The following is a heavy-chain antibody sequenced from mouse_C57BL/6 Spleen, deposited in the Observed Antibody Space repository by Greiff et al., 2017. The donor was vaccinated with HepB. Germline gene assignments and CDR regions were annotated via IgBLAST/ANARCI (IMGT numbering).Heavy chain of an antibody. Sequence: EVQGVESGGGLVKPGGSLKLSCAASGFTFSDYGMHWVRQAPEKGLEWVAYISSGSSTIYYADTVKGRFTISRDNAKNTLFLQMTSLRSEDTAMYYCARDHYYGSSYWYFDVWGTGTTVTVSS. CDR2: ISSGSSTI. D-gene: IGHD1-1*01. CDR3: ARDHYYGSSYWYFDV. V-gene: IGHV5-17*01. J-gene: IGHJ1*03. CDR1: GFTFSDYG.